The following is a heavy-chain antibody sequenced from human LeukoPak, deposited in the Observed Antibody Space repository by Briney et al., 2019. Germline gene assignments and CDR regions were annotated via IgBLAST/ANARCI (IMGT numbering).Heavy chain of an antibody. Sequence: PGGSLRLSCAASGFTFTNYWMHWVRQAPGKGLMWVSRVNSDGGGTIYADSVKGRFTVSRDNTKNSVYLQMSSLRAADTGVYYCARGGLDHAYDIWGQGTMVTVSS. CDR2: VNSDGGGT. V-gene: IGHV3-74*01. CDR1: GFTFTNYW. CDR3: ARGGLDHAYDI. J-gene: IGHJ3*02. D-gene: IGHD2-2*03.